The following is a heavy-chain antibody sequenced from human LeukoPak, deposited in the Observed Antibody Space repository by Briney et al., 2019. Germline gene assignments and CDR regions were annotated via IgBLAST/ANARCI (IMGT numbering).Heavy chain of an antibody. D-gene: IGHD7-27*01. Sequence: GASVKVSCKASEYIFTDYYMHWVRQAPGQGLEWMGRINPNSGGTNYAQKFQGRVTMTRDTSISTAYMELSRLRSDDTAVYYCARGNWGKTFDYWGQRTLVTVSS. CDR1: EYIFTDYY. CDR3: ARGNWGKTFDY. V-gene: IGHV1-2*06. CDR2: INPNSGGT. J-gene: IGHJ4*02.